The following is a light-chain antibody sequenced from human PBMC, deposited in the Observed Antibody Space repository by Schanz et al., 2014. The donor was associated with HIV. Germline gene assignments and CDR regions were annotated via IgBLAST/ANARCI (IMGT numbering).Light chain of an antibody. CDR3: QQYNTLSRT. V-gene: IGKV3-15*01. Sequence: EVVMTQSPATLSVSPGERVILSCRASQTVSSSLAWYQQKRGQAPRLLIYGASTRATGVAARFSGSGSGTEFTLTISGLQPDDFATYYCQQYNTLSRTFGPGTKVE. CDR2: GAS. CDR1: QTVSSS. J-gene: IGKJ1*01.